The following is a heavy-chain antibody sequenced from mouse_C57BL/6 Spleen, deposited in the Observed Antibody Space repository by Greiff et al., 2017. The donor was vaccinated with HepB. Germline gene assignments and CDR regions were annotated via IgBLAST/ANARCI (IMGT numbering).Heavy chain of an antibody. CDR3: ARSPKTRYYFDY. V-gene: IGHV1-61*01. J-gene: IGHJ2*01. CDR1: GYTFTSYW. CDR2: IYPSDSET. Sequence: QVQLQQPGAELVRPGSSVKLSCKASGYTFTSYWMDWVKQRPGQGLEWIGNIYPSDSETHYNQKFKDKATLTVDKSSSTAYMQLSSLTSEDSAVYYCARSPKTRYYFDYWGQGTTLTVSS.